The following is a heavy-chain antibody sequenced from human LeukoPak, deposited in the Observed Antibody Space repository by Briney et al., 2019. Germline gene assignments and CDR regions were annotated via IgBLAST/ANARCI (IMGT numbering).Heavy chain of an antibody. CDR2: IYYSGSA. CDR1: GGSISSYY. D-gene: IGHD2-21*01. J-gene: IGHJ5*02. Sequence: SETQSLTCTVSGGSISSYYWSWIRQPPGKGLEWIGYIYYSGSAYYNPSLKSRLTISIDTSKNQFSLKLSSVTAADTAVYYCARDSNSGGCAWFDPWGQGTLVTVSS. CDR3: ARDSNSGGCAWFDP. V-gene: IGHV4-59*12.